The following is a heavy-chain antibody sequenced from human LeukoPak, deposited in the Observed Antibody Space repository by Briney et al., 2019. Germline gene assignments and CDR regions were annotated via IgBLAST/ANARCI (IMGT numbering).Heavy chain of an antibody. J-gene: IGHJ4*02. CDR2: ISRGGGTT. CDR1: GFTFSGYV. Sequence: PGGSLRLSCAASGFTFSGYVMSWVRQAPGKGLEWVSAISRGGGTTYYADSVKGRFTISRDNSKNTLYLQMTSLRAEDTAVYYCAKTSRAYSNYDSPFDYWGQGTLVTVSS. D-gene: IGHD5-12*01. CDR3: AKTSRAYSNYDSPFDY. V-gene: IGHV3-23*01.